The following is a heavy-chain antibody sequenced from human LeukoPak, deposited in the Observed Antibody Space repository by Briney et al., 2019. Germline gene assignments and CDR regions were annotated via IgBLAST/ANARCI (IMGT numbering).Heavy chain of an antibody. CDR3: ARRRDSGSLQHFDY. J-gene: IGHJ4*02. D-gene: IGHD1-26*01. V-gene: IGHV3-23*01. CDR2: ISGSGVSA. Sequence: GGSLRLSCAASGFTFSSYAMSWVRQAPGKGLEWVSGISGSGVSAYYGDSVKGRFTISRDNSKNTLYLQMNSLRAEDTAVYYCARRRDSGSLQHFDYWGQGTLVTVSS. CDR1: GFTFSSYA.